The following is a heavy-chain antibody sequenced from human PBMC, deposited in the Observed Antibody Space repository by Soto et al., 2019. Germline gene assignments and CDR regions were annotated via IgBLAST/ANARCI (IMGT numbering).Heavy chain of an antibody. CDR2: IYWDDDK. CDR3: AQYHKQNRGGYYTGFHH. Sequence: QITLKESGPTLVKPTQTLTLTCTFSGFSLSTSGVGVGWSRQPPGKALEWLAIIYWDDDKRYSPSLKSRLTTTHDTPKHLQDLAMAEMDPVDTAGYCCAQYHKQNRGGYYTGFHHWGQGILVTGSS. J-gene: IGHJ4*02. V-gene: IGHV2-5*02. D-gene: IGHD3-22*01. CDR1: GFSLSTSGVG.